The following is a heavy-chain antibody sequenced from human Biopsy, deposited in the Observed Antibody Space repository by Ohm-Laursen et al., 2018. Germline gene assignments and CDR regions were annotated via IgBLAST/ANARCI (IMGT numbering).Heavy chain of an antibody. CDR2: VDWDDYK. CDR1: GFSLSSRGMC. V-gene: IGHV2-70*11. D-gene: IGHD6-13*01. J-gene: IGHJ6*02. CDR3: ARTPILIVSAGLVYRHRRHLQGMDV. Sequence: PTQTLTLTCSFSGFSLSSRGMCVSWILQAPGKALEWLARVDWDDYKDYSASLQTKLSISKDTSNDQAVLTVNNVDPADTATYYCARTPILIVSAGLVYRHRRHLQGMDVWGQGIAVTVS.